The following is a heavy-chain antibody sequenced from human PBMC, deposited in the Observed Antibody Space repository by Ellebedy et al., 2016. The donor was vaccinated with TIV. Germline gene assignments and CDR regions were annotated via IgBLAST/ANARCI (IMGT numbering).Heavy chain of an antibody. J-gene: IGHJ4*02. CDR2: IYYSGST. CDR1: GGSISSGGYY. CDR3: ARAPVGALEVD. Sequence: LRLSXTVSGGSISSGGYYWSWIRQHPGKGLEWIGYIYYSGSTYYNPSLKSRVTISVDTSKNQFSLKLSSVIAADTAVYYCARAPVGALEVDWGQGTLVTVSS. D-gene: IGHD1-26*01. V-gene: IGHV4-31*03.